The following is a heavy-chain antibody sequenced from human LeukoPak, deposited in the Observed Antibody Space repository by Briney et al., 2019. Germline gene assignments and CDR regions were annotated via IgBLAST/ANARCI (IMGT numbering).Heavy chain of an antibody. CDR3: AKVHYYDSSGPMGY. J-gene: IGHJ4*02. V-gene: IGHV3-23*01. CDR1: GFTFSSYA. Sequence: GASLRLSCAASGFTFSSYAKSWVRQAPGKGLEWVSAISGSGGSTYYADSVKGRFTISRDNSKNTLYLQMNSLRAEDTAVYYCAKVHYYDSSGPMGYWGQGTLVTVSS. D-gene: IGHD3-22*01. CDR2: ISGSGGST.